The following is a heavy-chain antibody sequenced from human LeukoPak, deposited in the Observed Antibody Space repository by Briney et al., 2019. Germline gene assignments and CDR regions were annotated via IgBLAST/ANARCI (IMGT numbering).Heavy chain of an antibody. Sequence: PSVTLSLTCAVSGGTISSCNWWSWVRQPPGKGLEWIGDIYHSGSTNYNPSLKSRFTISVDKSKNQFSQKLSSVTAANTAVYYWARDAEEYDILTGYSSVNWFDPWGQGTLVTVSS. CDR2: IYHSGST. V-gene: IGHV4-4*02. CDR1: GGTISSCNW. J-gene: IGHJ5*02. CDR3: ARDAEEYDILTGYSSVNWFDP. D-gene: IGHD3-9*01.